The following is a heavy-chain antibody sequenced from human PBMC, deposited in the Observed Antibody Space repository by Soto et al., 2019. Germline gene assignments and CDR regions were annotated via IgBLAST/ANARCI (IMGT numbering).Heavy chain of an antibody. J-gene: IGHJ4*02. CDR2: INPSGGST. Sequence: GASVKVSCKASGYTITSFYMNWVRQAPGQGLEWMGIINPSGGSTSSAQKFQGRITMTRDTSANTVYMELSGLRSEDTAVYYCARATGTLRGRYCSGGSCYSDYWGQGTLVTVS. D-gene: IGHD2-15*01. V-gene: IGHV1-46*01. CDR3: ARATGTLRGRYCSGGSCYSDY. CDR1: GYTITSFY.